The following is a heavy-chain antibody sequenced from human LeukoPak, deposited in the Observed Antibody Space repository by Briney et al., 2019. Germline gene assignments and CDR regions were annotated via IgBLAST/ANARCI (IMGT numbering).Heavy chain of an antibody. D-gene: IGHD2-2*01. CDR1: GGPFCDYY. Sequence: PSETLSHTTAFQGGPFCDYYWNSIRQPPGKGVHRVGATNHNASTNSHPSLKSRVTISVDTSKNQFSLKLSSVTAADTAVYYCARSSTSWRNWFDPWGQGTLVTVSS. CDR3: ARSSTSWRNWFDP. J-gene: IGHJ5*02. V-gene: IGHV4-34*01. CDR2: TNHNAST.